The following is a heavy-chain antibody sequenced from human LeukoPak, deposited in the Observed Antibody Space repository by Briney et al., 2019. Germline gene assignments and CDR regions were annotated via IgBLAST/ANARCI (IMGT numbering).Heavy chain of an antibody. CDR1: GYTFSSYS. CDR2: IGGRSNYI. Sequence: PGGSLRRCCAASGYTFSSYSINWVRQAQGKGLEWVSSIGGRSNYIYYADSVRGRFRISRDDARDSLYLQMNSLRAEDTAVYYCVRLRRNSDTSGFYYYYDFWGQGTLVTVSS. D-gene: IGHD3-22*01. J-gene: IGHJ4*02. CDR3: VRLRRNSDTSGFYYYYDF. V-gene: IGHV3-21*01.